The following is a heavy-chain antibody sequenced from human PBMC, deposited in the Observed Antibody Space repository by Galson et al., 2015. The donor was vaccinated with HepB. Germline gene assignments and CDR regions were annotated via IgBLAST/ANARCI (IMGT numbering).Heavy chain of an antibody. J-gene: IGHJ5*02. CDR3: ARHIDNWLDT. V-gene: IGHV1-18*01. D-gene: IGHD5-12*01. Sequence: SVKVSCKASGYTFFNYAITWVRQAPGQGLEWMGWINTHNSDTNYAQKLQDIVTLTTNTSTRTAYMELRSLRSDDTAVYYCARHIDNWLDTGGQGTLVTVST. CDR2: INTHNSDT. CDR1: GYTFFNYA.